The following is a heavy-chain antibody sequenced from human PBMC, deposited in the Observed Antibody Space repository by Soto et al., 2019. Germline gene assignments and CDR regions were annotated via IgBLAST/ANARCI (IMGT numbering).Heavy chain of an antibody. Sequence: ASVKVSCKASGYTFTSYGISWVRQAPGQGLEWMGWISAYNGNTNYAQKLQGRVTMTTDTSTSTAYMELRSLRSDDTAVYYCTRGRVAHDSSGRAFDIWGQGTMVTVSS. CDR3: TRGRVAHDSSGRAFDI. J-gene: IGHJ3*02. D-gene: IGHD3-22*01. CDR1: GYTFTSYG. V-gene: IGHV1-18*01. CDR2: ISAYNGNT.